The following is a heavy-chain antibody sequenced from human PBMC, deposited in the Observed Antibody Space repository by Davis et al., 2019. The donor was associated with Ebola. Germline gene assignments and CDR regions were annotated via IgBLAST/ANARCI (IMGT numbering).Heavy chain of an antibody. V-gene: IGHV1-2*04. Sequence: ASVKVSCKASGYTFTSYYMHWVRQAPGQGLEWMGWINPNSGGTNYAQKFQGWVTMTRDTSISTAYMELSRLRSDDTAVYYCARRRYDYVWGTDAFDIWGQGTMVTVSS. CDR1: GYTFTSYY. CDR2: INPNSGGT. J-gene: IGHJ3*02. CDR3: ARRRYDYVWGTDAFDI. D-gene: IGHD3-16*01.